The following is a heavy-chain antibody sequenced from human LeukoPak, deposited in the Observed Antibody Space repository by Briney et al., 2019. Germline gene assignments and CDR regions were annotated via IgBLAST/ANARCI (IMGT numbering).Heavy chain of an antibody. V-gene: IGHV1-69*01. J-gene: IGHJ6*03. CDR2: IIPIFGTA. CDR1: GGTFSSYA. D-gene: IGHD3-10*01. CDR3: ARKGALWFGELFHYMDV. Sequence: SVKVSCKASGGTFSSYAISWVRQAPGQGLEWMGGIIPIFGTANYAQKFQGRVTITADESASTAYMELSSLRSEDTAVYYCARKGALWFGELFHYMDVWGKGTTVTVSS.